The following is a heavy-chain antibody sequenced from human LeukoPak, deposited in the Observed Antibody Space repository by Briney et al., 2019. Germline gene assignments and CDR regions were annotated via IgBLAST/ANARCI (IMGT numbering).Heavy chain of an antibody. J-gene: IGHJ4*02. D-gene: IGHD5-18*01. CDR3: ARASKKGIQLWFDY. Sequence: SETLSLTCTVSGGSISSYYWSWIRQPPGKGLEWIGYIYYSGSTNYNPSLKSRVIISVDTSKNQFSLKLSSVTAADTAVYYCARASKKGIQLWFDYWGQGTLVTVSS. CDR2: IYYSGST. CDR1: GGSISSYY. V-gene: IGHV4-59*01.